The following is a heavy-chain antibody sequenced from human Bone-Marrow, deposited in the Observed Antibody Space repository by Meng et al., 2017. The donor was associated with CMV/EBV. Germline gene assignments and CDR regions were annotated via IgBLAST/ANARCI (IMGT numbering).Heavy chain of an antibody. J-gene: IGHJ6*02. CDR2: IYYSGST. Sequence: SETLSLTCTVSGGSTSSYYWSWIRQPPGKGLEWIGYIYYSGSTNYNPSLKSRVTISVDTSKNQFSLKLSSVTAADTAVYYCARAGSAMVRGGKGAIFYYYGMDVWGQGTTVTVSS. V-gene: IGHV4-59*01. CDR1: GGSTSSYY. CDR3: ARAGSAMVRGGKGAIFYYYGMDV. D-gene: IGHD3-10*01.